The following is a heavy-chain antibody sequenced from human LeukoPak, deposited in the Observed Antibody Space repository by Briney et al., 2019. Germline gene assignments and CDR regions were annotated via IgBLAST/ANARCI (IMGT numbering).Heavy chain of an antibody. CDR1: GYTFTGYY. J-gene: IGHJ4*02. D-gene: IGHD3-22*01. V-gene: IGHV1-2*02. CDR3: ARKNYYDTSGRFDC. Sequence: ASVKVSCKASGYTFTGYYLHWVRQAPGQGLEWMGWINPNSGDTKYAQKFQGRVTMTRDTSISTAYMEVRSDDTAVYYCARKNYYDTSGRFDCWGQGTLVTVSS. CDR2: INPNSGDT.